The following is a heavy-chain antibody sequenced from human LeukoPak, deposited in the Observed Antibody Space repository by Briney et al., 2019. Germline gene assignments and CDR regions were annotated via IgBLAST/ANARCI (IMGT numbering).Heavy chain of an antibody. CDR1: GYSISSGYY. J-gene: IGHJ6*03. D-gene: IGHD6-13*01. CDR2: IYHSGST. CDR3: ARAILGQQLQWSDYYYYYYMDV. Sequence: SETLSLTCTVSGYSISSGYYWGWIRQPPGKGLEWIGSIYHSGSTYYNPSLKSRVTISVDTSKNQFSLKLSSVTAADTAVYYCARAILGQQLQWSDYYYYYYMDVWGKGTTVTVSS. V-gene: IGHV4-38-2*02.